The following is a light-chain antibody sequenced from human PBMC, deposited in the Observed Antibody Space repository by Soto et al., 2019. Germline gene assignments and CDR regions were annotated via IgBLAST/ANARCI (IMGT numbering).Light chain of an antibody. V-gene: IGKV1-39*01. CDR2: AAS. CDR3: QQSYSTTWT. Sequence: DIQMTQSPSTLSASVGNIFTITCRASQGISTHLNWHQQKPGKAPKLLIYAASSLQSGVPSRLSGSGYETDFTLTISSLKHEDFATYSCQQSYSTTWTFGHGTKVDIK. CDR1: QGISTH. J-gene: IGKJ1*01.